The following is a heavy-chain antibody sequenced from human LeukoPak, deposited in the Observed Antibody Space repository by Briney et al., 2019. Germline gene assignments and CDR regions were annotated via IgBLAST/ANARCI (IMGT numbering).Heavy chain of an antibody. CDR3: AKDLTGMVRGEGAFDY. CDR2: ISYDGSNK. V-gene: IGHV3-30*18. J-gene: IGHJ4*02. Sequence: PGRSLRLSCAASGFTFSSYGMHWVRQAPGKGLEWVAVISYDGSNKYYADSVKGRFTISRDNSKNTLYLQMNSLRAEDTAVYYCAKDLTGMVRGEGAFDYWGQGTLVTVSP. D-gene: IGHD3-10*01. CDR1: GFTFSSYG.